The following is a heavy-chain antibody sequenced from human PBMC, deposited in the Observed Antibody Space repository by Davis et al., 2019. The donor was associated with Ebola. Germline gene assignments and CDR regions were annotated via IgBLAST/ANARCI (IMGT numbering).Heavy chain of an antibody. Sequence: ASVKVSCKASGYIFSSYYVHWMRQAPGQGLEWMGVINPSGGSTTYAQNFQGRVIMTVDTSTSTVYMEVSSLRLEDTATYYCARDLNRAVHYYSYGLDVWGQGTTVSVSS. CDR1: GYIFSSYY. CDR3: ARDLNRAVHYYSYGLDV. D-gene: IGHD1-14*01. V-gene: IGHV1-46*01. CDR2: INPSGGST. J-gene: IGHJ6*02.